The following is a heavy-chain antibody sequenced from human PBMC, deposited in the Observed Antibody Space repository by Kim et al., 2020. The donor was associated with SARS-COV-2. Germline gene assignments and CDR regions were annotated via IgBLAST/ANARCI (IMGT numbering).Heavy chain of an antibody. CDR3: ARAQSHYGGPNFDH. CDR1: GDSINTGTYY. Sequence: SETLSLTCSVTGDSINTGTYYWGWIRQPPGKGLEWIGTIYYSGSTYYNPSLKSRATMSLDTSKNQFSLKLASVTAADPAFYFCARAQSHYGGPNFDHWGQGTLVTVSS. J-gene: IGHJ4*02. D-gene: IGHD4-17*01. V-gene: IGHV4-39*07. CDR2: IYYSGST.